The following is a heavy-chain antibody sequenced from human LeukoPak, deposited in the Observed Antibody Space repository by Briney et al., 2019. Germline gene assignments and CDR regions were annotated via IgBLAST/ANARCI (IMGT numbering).Heavy chain of an antibody. CDR2: INPSGGST. V-gene: IGHV1-46*01. Sequence: ASVNVSCKASGYTFTSYYMHWVRQAPGQGLEWMGMINPSGGSTSYAQKFQGRVTMSRDTSTSTVYMELSSLRSEDTAVYYCARAKAAAGRLLDYWGQGTLVTVSS. CDR3: ARAKAAAGRLLDY. D-gene: IGHD6-13*01. CDR1: GYTFTSYY. J-gene: IGHJ4*02.